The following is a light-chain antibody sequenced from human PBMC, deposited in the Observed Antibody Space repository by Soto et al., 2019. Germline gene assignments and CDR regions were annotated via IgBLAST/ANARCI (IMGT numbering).Light chain of an antibody. V-gene: IGKV4-1*01. J-gene: IGKJ1*01. CDR3: QQYHTTPVG. CDR2: WAS. CDR1: QTVLHSSNNKNY. Sequence: DIVMTQSPDSLAVSLGERATINCKSSQTVLHSSNNKNYLAWYQQKPGQPPKLLISWASTRESGVPDRFSGSGSGTDFTLTISSLRAEDVAVYYCQQYHTTPVGFGQGTKVEIK.